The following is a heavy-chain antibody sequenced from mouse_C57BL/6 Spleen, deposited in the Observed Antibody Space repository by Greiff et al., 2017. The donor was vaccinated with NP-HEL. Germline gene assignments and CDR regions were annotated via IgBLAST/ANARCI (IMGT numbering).Heavy chain of an antibody. J-gene: IGHJ4*01. CDR1: GFTFSSYA. V-gene: IGHV5-4*01. CDR3: ARKGIYYDYGEDAMDY. CDR2: ISDGGSYT. D-gene: IGHD2-4*01. Sequence: EVQVVESGGGLVKPGGSLKLSCAASGFTFSSYAMSWVRQTPEKRLEWVATISDGGSYTYYPDNVKGRFTISRDNAKNTLFLQMTSLRSEDTAMYYCARKGIYYDYGEDAMDYWGQGTSVTVSS.